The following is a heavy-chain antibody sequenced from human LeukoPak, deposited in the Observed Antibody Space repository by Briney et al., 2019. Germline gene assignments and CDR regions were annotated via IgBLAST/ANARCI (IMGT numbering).Heavy chain of an antibody. J-gene: IGHJ4*02. CDR2: IYYSGST. Sequence: SETLSLTCTVSGGSISSSSYYWGWVRQPPGKGLEWIGSIYYSGSTYYNPSLKSRVTISVDTSKNQFSLKLSSVTAADTAVYYCAITRGRSSWYFDFDYWGQGTLVTVSS. D-gene: IGHD6-13*01. CDR3: AITRGRSSWYFDFDY. V-gene: IGHV4-39*07. CDR1: GGSISSSSYY.